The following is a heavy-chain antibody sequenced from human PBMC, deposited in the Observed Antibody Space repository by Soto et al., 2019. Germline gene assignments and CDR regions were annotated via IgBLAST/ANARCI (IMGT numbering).Heavy chain of an antibody. Sequence: PGGSLRLSCAASGFTFSSNAMSWVRQAPGKGLEWVSHISGSGGVTYYADSVKGRFTISRDNSKNTLNLQMNRLRVEDTAVYYCAREGVYSDYGDAFDIWGQGTMVTV. J-gene: IGHJ3*02. V-gene: IGHV3-23*01. CDR3: AREGVYSDYGDAFDI. CDR1: GFTFSSNA. D-gene: IGHD5-12*01. CDR2: ISGSGGVT.